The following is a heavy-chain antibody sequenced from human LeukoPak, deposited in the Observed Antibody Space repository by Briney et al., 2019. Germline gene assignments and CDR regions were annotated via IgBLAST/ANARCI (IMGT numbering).Heavy chain of an antibody. V-gene: IGHV3-21*04. D-gene: IGHD1-1*01. CDR3: AENWNDDEDFDY. Sequence: PGGSLRLSCAASGFTFSSYSMNWVRQAPGKGLEWVSSISSSSSYIYYADSVKGRFTISRDNSKNTLYLQMNSLRAEDTAVYYCAENWNDDEDFDYWGQGTLVTVSS. CDR2: ISSSSSYI. J-gene: IGHJ4*02. CDR1: GFTFSSYS.